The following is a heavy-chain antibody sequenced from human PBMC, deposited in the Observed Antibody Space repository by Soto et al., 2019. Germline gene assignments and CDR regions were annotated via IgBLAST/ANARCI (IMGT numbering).Heavy chain of an antibody. J-gene: IGHJ4*02. CDR1: GFTLSMSA. CDR3: AKDRRAGGNYGFYSDF. CDR2: SSATGAGT. D-gene: IGHD1-7*01. Sequence: PGGSLRLSCASSGFTLSMSAVNWVRQAPGKGLEWVSFSSATGAGTYYADSVKGRFTISRDNSKNTLYLQMTSLRADDTAVYYCAKDRRAGGNYGFYSDFWGQGALVTVSS. V-gene: IGHV3-23*01.